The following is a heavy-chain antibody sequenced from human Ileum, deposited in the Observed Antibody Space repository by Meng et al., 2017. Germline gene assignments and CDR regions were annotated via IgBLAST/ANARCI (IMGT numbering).Heavy chain of an antibody. CDR1: GGSISGSY. J-gene: IGHJ4*02. D-gene: IGHD2-2*02. CDR2: TYYSGTT. Sequence: QVQLQVSGPGLVKPSETLSLTCTVSGGSISGSYWSWIRQFPGKGLEWIGYTYYSGTTNSNPSLRGRVTMSVDTSRAQFSLKLTSVTAADTAIYSCARGKAIPDFWGQGTLVTVSS. V-gene: IGHV4-59*08. CDR3: ARGKAIPDF.